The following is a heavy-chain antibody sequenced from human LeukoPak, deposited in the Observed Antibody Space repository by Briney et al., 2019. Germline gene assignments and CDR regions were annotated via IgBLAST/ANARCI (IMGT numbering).Heavy chain of an antibody. CDR1: GVSISSSSYY. CDR3: ARDRFDDSSGYYYHYYYYMDV. V-gene: IGHV4-39*07. D-gene: IGHD3-22*01. Sequence: SETLSLTCTVSGVSISSSSYYWGWIRQPPGKGLEWIGSIYYSGNTDYNPSLKSRVTISVETSKNQFSLKLSSVTAADTAVYYCARDRFDDSSGYYYHYYYYMDVWGKGTTVTVSS. J-gene: IGHJ6*03. CDR2: IYYSGNT.